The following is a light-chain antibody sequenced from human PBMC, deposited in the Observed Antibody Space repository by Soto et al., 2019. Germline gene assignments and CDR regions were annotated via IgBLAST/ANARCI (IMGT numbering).Light chain of an antibody. CDR1: SSNIGNNF. J-gene: IGLJ3*02. CDR2: DNN. CDR3: GTWDSSLSAWG. V-gene: IGLV1-51*01. Sequence: QSVLTQPPSMSAAPGQKVTISCSGSSSNIGNNFVSWYQQLPGTAPKLLIYDNNKRPSGIPDRFSASKSGTSATLGITGRQTGDEADYYCGTWDSSLSAWGFGGGTKLTVL.